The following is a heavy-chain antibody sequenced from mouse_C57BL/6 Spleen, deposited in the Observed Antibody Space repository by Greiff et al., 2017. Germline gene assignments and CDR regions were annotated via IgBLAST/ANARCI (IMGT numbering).Heavy chain of an antibody. CDR1: GYAFSSSW. CDR2: IYPGDGDT. CDR3: ARLDSSGAWLAY. J-gene: IGHJ3*01. V-gene: IGHV1-82*01. Sequence: VKLMESGPELVKPGASVKISCKASGYAFSSSWMNWVKQRPGKGLEWIGRIYPGDGDTNYNGKFKGKATLTADKSSSRAYMQLSSLTSEDSEVYFCARLDSSGAWLAYWGQETLGNVAA. D-gene: IGHD3-2*02.